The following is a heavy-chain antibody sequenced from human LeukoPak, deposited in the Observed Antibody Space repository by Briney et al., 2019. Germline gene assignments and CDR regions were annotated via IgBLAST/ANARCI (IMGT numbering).Heavy chain of an antibody. Sequence: GASVKVSCKASGGTFSSYAISWVRQAPGQGLEWMGWISAYNGNTNYAQKLQGRVTMTTDTSTSTAYMELRSLRSDDTAVYYCARDRSFHNYFDYWGQGTLVTVSS. J-gene: IGHJ4*02. CDR2: ISAYNGNT. CDR1: GGTFSSYA. V-gene: IGHV1-18*01. CDR3: ARDRSFHNYFDY.